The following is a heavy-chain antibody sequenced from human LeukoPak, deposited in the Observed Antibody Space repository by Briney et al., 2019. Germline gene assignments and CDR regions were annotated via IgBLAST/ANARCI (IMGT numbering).Heavy chain of an antibody. CDR1: GFIFSNYA. J-gene: IGHJ4*02. Sequence: GRSLRLSCAASGFIFSNYAMHWVRQAPGKGLEWVALIPSDGSKIYYADSVKGRFTISRDNSRNTLYLQMNSLRAEDSAVYYCARGLHRRCSGGICYQPFDYWGQGTLVTVSS. D-gene: IGHD2-15*01. CDR3: ARGLHRRCSGGICYQPFDY. CDR2: IPSDGSKI. V-gene: IGHV3-30*04.